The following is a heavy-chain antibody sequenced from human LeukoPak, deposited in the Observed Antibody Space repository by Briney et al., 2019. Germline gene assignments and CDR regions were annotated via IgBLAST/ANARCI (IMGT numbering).Heavy chain of an antibody. V-gene: IGHV4-34*01. Sequence: SETLSLTCAVYGGSFSGYYWSWIRQPPGKGLEWIGEIDHSGSTTYNPSLKSRVTISVDTSKNQFSLKLSSVTAADTAVYYCARNFVDYGDYLDAFDIWGQGTMVTVSS. CDR1: GGSFSGYY. CDR3: ARNFVDYGDYLDAFDI. J-gene: IGHJ3*02. CDR2: IDHSGST. D-gene: IGHD4-17*01.